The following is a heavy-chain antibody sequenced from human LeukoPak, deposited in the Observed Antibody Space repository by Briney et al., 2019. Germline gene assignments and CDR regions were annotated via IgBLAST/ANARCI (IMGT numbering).Heavy chain of an antibody. CDR1: GYTFTSYG. CDR2: ISAYNGNT. CDR3: ARDRGYCSSTSCHLADY. D-gene: IGHD2-2*01. V-gene: IGHV1-18*01. J-gene: IGHJ4*02. Sequence: ASVKVSCKASGYTFTSYGISWVRQAPGQGLEWMGWISAYNGNTNYAQKLQARVTMTTDTSTSTAYMELRSLRSDDTAVYYCARDRGYCSSTSCHLADYWGQGTLVTVSS.